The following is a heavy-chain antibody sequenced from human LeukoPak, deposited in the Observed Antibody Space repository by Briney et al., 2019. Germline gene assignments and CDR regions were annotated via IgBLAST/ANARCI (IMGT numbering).Heavy chain of an antibody. CDR1: GFTFSSYA. J-gene: IGHJ4*02. D-gene: IGHD3-22*01. V-gene: IGHV3-30*04. Sequence: GGSLRLSCAASGFTFSSYAMRWVRQAPGKGLEWVAVISYDGSNKYYADSVKGRFTISRDNSKNTLYLQMNSLRAEDTAVYYCARDFESGYDYWGQGTLVTVSS. CDR3: ARDFESGYDY. CDR2: ISYDGSNK.